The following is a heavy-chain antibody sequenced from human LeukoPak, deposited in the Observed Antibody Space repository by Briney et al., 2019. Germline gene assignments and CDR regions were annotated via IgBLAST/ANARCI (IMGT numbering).Heavy chain of an antibody. D-gene: IGHD6-19*01. CDR2: VKSKSDGGTI. Sequence: PGGSLRLSCAASGFTFSSYSMSWVRQAPGKGLEWVGRVKSKSDGGTIDYGAPVKGRFTISRDDSKNMLYLQMNSLQTEDTTVYYCTTDRGIAVRPLFDYWGQGTLVTVSS. V-gene: IGHV3-15*01. J-gene: IGHJ4*02. CDR1: GFTFSSYS. CDR3: TTDRGIAVRPLFDY.